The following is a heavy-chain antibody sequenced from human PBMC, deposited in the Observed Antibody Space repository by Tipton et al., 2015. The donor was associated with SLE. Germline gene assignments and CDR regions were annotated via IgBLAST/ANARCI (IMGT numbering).Heavy chain of an antibody. V-gene: IGHV4-31*03. J-gene: IGHJ4*02. Sequence: TLSLTCTVSGGSISSGGYYWSWIRQHPGKGLEWIGYIYYSGGTYYNPSLKSRVTISVDTSKNQFSLKLSSVTAADTAVYYCARKMATTYFDYWGQGTLVTVSS. D-gene: IGHD5-24*01. CDR2: IYYSGGT. CDR3: ARKMATTYFDY. CDR1: GGSISSGGYY.